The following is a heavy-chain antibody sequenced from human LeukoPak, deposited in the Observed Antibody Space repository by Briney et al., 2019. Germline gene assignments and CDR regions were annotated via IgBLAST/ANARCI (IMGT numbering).Heavy chain of an antibody. D-gene: IGHD3-16*01. J-gene: IGHJ4*02. CDR1: GFTFSSYS. V-gene: IGHV3-48*01. CDR2: ISNSSSTI. Sequence: GGSLRLSCAASGFTFSSYSMNRVRQAPGKGLEWVSYISNSSSTIYYADSVKGRFTISRDNAKNSLYLQMNSLRAEDTAVYYCARDLGYFWGQGTLVTVSS. CDR3: ARDLGYF.